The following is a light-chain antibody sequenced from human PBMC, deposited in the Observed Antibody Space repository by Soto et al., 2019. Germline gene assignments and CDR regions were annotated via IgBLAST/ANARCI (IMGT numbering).Light chain of an antibody. CDR2: GAS. Sequence: EIVLTQRPGTLSLFPGERVPLSCRAIQSVANNYLAWCRQKPGQAPRLLIYGASSRATGIPDRFSGSGSGTDFTLTISRLEPEDFAVYYCQQYGSSPPITFGQGTRLEIK. CDR1: QSVANNY. J-gene: IGKJ5*01. CDR3: QQYGSSPPIT. V-gene: IGKV3-20*01.